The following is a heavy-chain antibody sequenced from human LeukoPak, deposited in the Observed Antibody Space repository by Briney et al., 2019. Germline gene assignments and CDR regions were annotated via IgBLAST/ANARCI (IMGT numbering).Heavy chain of an antibody. J-gene: IGHJ6*02. CDR3: ARLPSQTDYSSSYLRRPKGGYYYGMDV. D-gene: IGHD6-13*01. V-gene: IGHV4-59*08. CDR1: GGSISSYY. CDR2: IYYSGST. Sequence: SETLSLTCTVSGGSISSYYWSWIRQPPGKGLEWIGYIYYSGSTNYNPSLKSRVTISVDTSKNQFSLKLSSVTAADTAVYYCARLPSQTDYSSSYLRRPKGGYYYGMDVWGQGTTVTVSS.